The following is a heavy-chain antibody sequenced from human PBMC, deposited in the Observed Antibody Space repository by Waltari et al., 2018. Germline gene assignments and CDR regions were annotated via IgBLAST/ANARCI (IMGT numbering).Heavy chain of an antibody. J-gene: IGHJ4*03. CDR2: INHSGST. CDR1: GGSFSGYY. Sequence: QVQLQQWGAGLLKPSETLSLTCAVYGGSFSGYYWSWIRQPPGKGLEWIGEINHSGSTNYNPSLKSRVTISVDTSKNQFSLKLSFVTAADTAVYYCAGLTYYDFWSGYRDYWGQGTTVTVSS. CDR3: AGLTYYDFWSGYRDY. D-gene: IGHD3-3*01. V-gene: IGHV4-34*01.